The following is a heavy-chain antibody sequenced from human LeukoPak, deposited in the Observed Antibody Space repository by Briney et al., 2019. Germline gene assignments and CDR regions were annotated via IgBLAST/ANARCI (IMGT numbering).Heavy chain of an antibody. Sequence: SETLSLTCTVSGGSISSGGYYWSWIRQHPGKGLEWIGYIYYSGSTYYNPSLKSRVTISVDTSKNQFSLKLSSVTAADTAVYYCARGRGRIVVSKEYYFDYWGQGTLVTVSS. V-gene: IGHV4-31*03. CDR1: GGSISSGGYY. CDR2: IYYSGST. D-gene: IGHD3-22*01. J-gene: IGHJ4*02. CDR3: ARGRGRIVVSKEYYFDY.